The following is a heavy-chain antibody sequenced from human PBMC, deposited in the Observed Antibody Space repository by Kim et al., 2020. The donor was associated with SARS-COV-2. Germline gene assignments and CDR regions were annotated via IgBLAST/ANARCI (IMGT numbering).Heavy chain of an antibody. J-gene: IGHJ5*01. Sequence: GGSLRLSCEASGFTFSNYAMSWVRLAPGKGLDWVSTTSGSGGSTYYADSVKGRFTISRDNSKNTLYLQMNSLRAEDTAVYYCAKVGYCSGGSCYSTGWF. V-gene: IGHV3-23*01. CDR1: GFTFSNYA. CDR2: TSGSGGST. D-gene: IGHD2-15*01. CDR3: AKVGYCSGGSCYSTGWF.